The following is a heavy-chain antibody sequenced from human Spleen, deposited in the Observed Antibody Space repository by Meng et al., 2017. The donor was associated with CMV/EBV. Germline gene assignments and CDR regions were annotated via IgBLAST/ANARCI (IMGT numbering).Heavy chain of an antibody. J-gene: IGHJ4*02. CDR3: ARVFGRDYPDS. Sequence: QGKLQEPGPGLVKPSQTLSLTCTVSGGSISSGGYYWSWIRQHPGKGLEWIGYIYYSGSTYYSPSLKSRVTISVDTSKNQFSLELSSVTAADTAVYYCARVFGRDYPDSWGRGTLVTVSS. V-gene: IGHV4-30-4*08. D-gene: IGHD3-16*01. CDR1: GGSISSGGYY. CDR2: IYYSGST.